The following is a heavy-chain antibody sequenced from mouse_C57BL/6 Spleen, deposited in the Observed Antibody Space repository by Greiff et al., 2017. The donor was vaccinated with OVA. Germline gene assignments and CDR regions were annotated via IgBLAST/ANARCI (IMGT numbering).Heavy chain of an antibody. CDR3: ARSGTPYYYAMDY. CDR2: IYPGDGDT. V-gene: IGHV1-80*01. CDR1: GYAFSSYW. J-gene: IGHJ4*01. D-gene: IGHD4-1*01. Sequence: VQLQQSGAELVKPGASVKISCKASGYAFSSYWMNWVKQRPGKGLEWIGQIYPGDGDTNYNGKFKGKATLTADKSSSTAYMQLSSLTSEDSAVYFCARSGTPYYYAMDYWGQGTSVTVSS.